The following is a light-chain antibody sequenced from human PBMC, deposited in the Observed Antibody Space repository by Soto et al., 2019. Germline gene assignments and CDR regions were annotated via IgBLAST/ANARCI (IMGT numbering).Light chain of an antibody. CDR1: SSNIGAGYG. V-gene: IGLV1-40*01. Sequence: QSVLTQPLSVSGAPGQRVTISCTGSSSNIGAGYGVHWYQQLPGAAPKLLIYGNSNRPSGVPDRFSGSQSDTSASLAITGLQAEDEADYYCQTADTSLSVVFGGGTKLTVL. J-gene: IGLJ2*01. CDR2: GNS. CDR3: QTADTSLSVV.